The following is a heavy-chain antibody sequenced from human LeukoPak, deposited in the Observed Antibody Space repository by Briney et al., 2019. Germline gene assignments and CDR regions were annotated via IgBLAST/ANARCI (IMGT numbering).Heavy chain of an antibody. CDR2: MSPKSGHT. V-gene: IGHV1-8*01. D-gene: IGHD7-27*01. CDR3: VGGAPNWGFDY. CDR1: GYSFTSYD. J-gene: IGHJ4*02. Sequence: ASVKVSCKPSGYSFTSYDINWVRESTGQGLEWMGWMSPKSGHTGYAQNFQGRVTMTRNTSISTAYMELSSLRSGDTAVYYCVGGAPNWGFDYWGQGTLVTVSS.